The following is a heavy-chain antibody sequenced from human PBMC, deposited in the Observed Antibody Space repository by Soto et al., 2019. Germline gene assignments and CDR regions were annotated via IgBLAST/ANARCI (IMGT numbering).Heavy chain of an antibody. CDR1: GFTFSSYG. J-gene: IGHJ4*02. CDR3: VKILQYSYGLPH. Sequence: GGSLRLSCAASGFTFSSYGMHWVRRAPGKGLEWVAVIWYDGSNKYYADSVKGRFTISRDNSKNTLYLQMSSLRAEDTAVYYCVKILQYSYGLPHWGQGTLVTVSS. V-gene: IGHV3-30*02. D-gene: IGHD5-18*01. CDR2: IWYDGSNK.